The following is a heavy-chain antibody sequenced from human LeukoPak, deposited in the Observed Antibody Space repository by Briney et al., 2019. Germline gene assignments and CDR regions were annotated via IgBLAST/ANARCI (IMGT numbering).Heavy chain of an antibody. Sequence: GGSLRLSCVGSGFTFSTYTMHWVRQAPGKGLEWVAVISYDGSSEYYADSVKGRFTSSRDNPKNTMYLQMNSLRVEDTAVYYCARDGRGALGYCSSTSCRNWFDPWGQGTLVTVSS. J-gene: IGHJ5*02. D-gene: IGHD2-2*01. CDR2: ISYDGSSE. V-gene: IGHV3-30-3*01. CDR1: GFTFSTYT. CDR3: ARDGRGALGYCSSTSCRNWFDP.